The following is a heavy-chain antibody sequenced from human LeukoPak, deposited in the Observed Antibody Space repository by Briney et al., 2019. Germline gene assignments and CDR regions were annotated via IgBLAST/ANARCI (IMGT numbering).Heavy chain of an antibody. D-gene: IGHD3-10*01. CDR2: INHSGST. J-gene: IGHJ6*04. Sequence: SETLSLTCTVSGGSISGYYWSWIRQPPGKGLEWIGEINHSGSTNYNPSLKSRVTISVDTSKNQFSLKLSSVTAADTAVYYCARGLGSRVRGVIMSSQYYYYGMDVWGKGTTVTVSS. V-gene: IGHV4-34*01. CDR1: GGSISGYY. CDR3: ARGLGSRVRGVIMSSQYYYYGMDV.